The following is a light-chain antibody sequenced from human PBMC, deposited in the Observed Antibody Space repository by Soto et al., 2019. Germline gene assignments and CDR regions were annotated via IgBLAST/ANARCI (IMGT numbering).Light chain of an antibody. Sequence: EIVMTQSPVTLSVSPGERATLSCRASQSVSSNLAWYQQKPGQAPRLLIYGATTRATGIPARFSGSGSGTEFTLTISSLQSEDFAVSYCQHYNNWPPWTFGQGTKV. J-gene: IGKJ1*01. CDR3: QHYNNWPPWT. CDR2: GAT. V-gene: IGKV3-15*01. CDR1: QSVSSN.